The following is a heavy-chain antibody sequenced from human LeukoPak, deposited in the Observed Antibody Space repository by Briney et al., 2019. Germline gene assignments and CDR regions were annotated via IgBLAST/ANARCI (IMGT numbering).Heavy chain of an antibody. Sequence: PGGSLRLSCAASGFTFSSYAMSWVRQAPGKGLEWVSSISSSSSYIYYADSVKGRFTISRDNAKNSLYLQMNSLRAEDTAVYYCARGPLGVSDGYLWGFDPWGQGTLVTVSS. CDR3: ARGPLGVSDGYLWGFDP. CDR2: ISSSSSYI. V-gene: IGHV3-21*01. D-gene: IGHD5-18*01. CDR1: GFTFSSYA. J-gene: IGHJ5*02.